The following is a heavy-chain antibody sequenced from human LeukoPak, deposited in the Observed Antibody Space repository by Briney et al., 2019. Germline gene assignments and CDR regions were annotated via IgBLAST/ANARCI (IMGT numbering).Heavy chain of an antibody. V-gene: IGHV4-59*01. CDR2: IYYSGST. Sequence: SETLPLTCTVSGGSISSYYWSWIRQPPGKGLEWIGYIYYSGSTNYNPSLKSRVTISVDTSKNQFSLKLSSVTAADTAVYYCARAYNYGSGLIDYWGQGTLVTVSS. CDR1: GGSISSYY. D-gene: IGHD3-10*01. J-gene: IGHJ4*02. CDR3: ARAYNYGSGLIDY.